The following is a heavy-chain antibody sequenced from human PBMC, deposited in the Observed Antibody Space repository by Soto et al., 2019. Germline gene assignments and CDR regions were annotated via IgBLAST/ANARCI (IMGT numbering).Heavy chain of an antibody. D-gene: IGHD3-22*01. J-gene: IGHJ4*02. CDR1: GYTFTSYA. Sequence: ASVKVSCKASGYTFTSYAMHWVRQAPGQRLEWMGWINAGNANTKYSQKFQGRVTFTRDTSASTAYMELSSLRSEDTAVYYCARGERYYYDTSGYFGFDYWGQGTLVTVSS. V-gene: IGHV1-3*01. CDR2: INAGNANT. CDR3: ARGERYYYDTSGYFGFDY.